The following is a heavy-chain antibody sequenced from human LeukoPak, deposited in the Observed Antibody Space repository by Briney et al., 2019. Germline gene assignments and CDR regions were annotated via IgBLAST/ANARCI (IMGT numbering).Heavy chain of an antibody. CDR3: ARGVAVTSFSD. J-gene: IGHJ4*02. CDR2: IYSGGST. Sequence: GGSLRLSCAASGFTVSSNYMSWVRQAPGKGLEWVSVIYSGGSTYYADSVKGRFTIFRDNSKNSLYLQMNSLRAEDTAVYYCARGVAVTSFSDWGQGTLVTVSS. CDR1: GFTVSSNY. D-gene: IGHD6-19*01. V-gene: IGHV3-66*01.